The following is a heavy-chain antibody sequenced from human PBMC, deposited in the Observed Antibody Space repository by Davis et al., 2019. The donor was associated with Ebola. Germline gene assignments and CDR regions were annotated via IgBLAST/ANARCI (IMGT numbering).Heavy chain of an antibody. CDR3: ARDSRSGLLWFGESPFDP. CDR2: INSDGSST. D-gene: IGHD3-10*01. V-gene: IGHV3-74*01. Sequence: GESLKISCAASGFTFSSYWMSWVRQAPGKGLVWVSRINSDGSSTSYADSVKGRFTISRDNAKNTLYLQMNSLRAEDTAVYYCARDSRSGLLWFGESPFDPWGQGTLVTVSS. J-gene: IGHJ5*02. CDR1: GFTFSSYW.